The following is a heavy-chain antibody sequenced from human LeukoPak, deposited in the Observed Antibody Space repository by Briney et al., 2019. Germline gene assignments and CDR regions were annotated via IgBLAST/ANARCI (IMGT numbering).Heavy chain of an antibody. V-gene: IGHV3-21*01. J-gene: IGHJ4*02. CDR2: ISSSSSYI. D-gene: IGHD6-19*01. Sequence: PGGSLRLSCAASGFTFSSYSMNWVRQAPGKGLEWVSSISSSSSYIYYADSVKGRFTISRDNAKNSLYLQMNSLRAEDTAVYYCARYLPGSGWYRGVDYWGQGTLVTVSS. CDR3: ARYLPGSGWYRGVDY. CDR1: GFTFSSYS.